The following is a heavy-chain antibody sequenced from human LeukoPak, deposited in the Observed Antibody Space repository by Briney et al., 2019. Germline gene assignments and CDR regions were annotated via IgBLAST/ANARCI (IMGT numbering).Heavy chain of an antibody. D-gene: IGHD3-22*01. CDR2: IYPGDSDT. Sequence: GESPKISCKGSGYSFTSYWIGWVRQMPGKGLEWMGIIYPGDSDTRYSPSFQGQVTISADKSISTAYLQWSSLKASDTAMYYCARLPSPYYYDSKTFDYWGQGTLVTVSS. J-gene: IGHJ4*02. CDR3: ARLPSPYYYDSKTFDY. V-gene: IGHV5-51*01. CDR1: GYSFTSYW.